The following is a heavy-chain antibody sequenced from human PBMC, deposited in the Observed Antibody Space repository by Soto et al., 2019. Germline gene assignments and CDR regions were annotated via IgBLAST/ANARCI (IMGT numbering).Heavy chain of an antibody. V-gene: IGHV3-30*18. J-gene: IGHJ6*02. CDR3: AKRKEYYYGMDV. Sequence: GGSLILSCAASGFTFSSYGMHWVRQAPGKGLEWVAVISYDGSNKYYADSVKGRFTISRDNSKNTLYLQMNSLRAEDTAVCHCAKRKEYYYGMDVWGQGTTVTVSS. CDR1: GFTFSSYG. CDR2: ISYDGSNK.